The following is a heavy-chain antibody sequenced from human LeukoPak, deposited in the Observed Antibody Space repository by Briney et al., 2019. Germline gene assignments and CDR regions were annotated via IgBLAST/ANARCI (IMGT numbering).Heavy chain of an antibody. J-gene: IGHJ4*02. Sequence: PGGSLRLSCAASGFTFSSYAMSWVRQAPGKGLEWVSYISNSSSTIYYADSVKGRFTISRGNAKNSLYLQMNSLRAEDTAVYYCARDQSPFSYWGQGTLVTVSS. D-gene: IGHD3-3*02. CDR2: ISNSSSTI. CDR1: GFTFSSYA. V-gene: IGHV3-48*01. CDR3: ARDQSPFSY.